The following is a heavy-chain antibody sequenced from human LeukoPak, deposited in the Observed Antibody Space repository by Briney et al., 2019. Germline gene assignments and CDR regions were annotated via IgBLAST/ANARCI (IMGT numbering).Heavy chain of an antibody. CDR2: ISSSSSYI. V-gene: IGHV3-21*01. CDR3: ARVATISRSLDY. CDR1: GFTFSSYS. D-gene: IGHD5-12*01. Sequence: GGSLRLSCAASGFTFSSYSMNWVRQAPGKGLEWVSSISSSSSYIYYADSVKGRFTISRDNAKNSLYLQMNSLRAEDTAVYYCARVATISRSLDYWGQGTLVTVSS. J-gene: IGHJ4*02.